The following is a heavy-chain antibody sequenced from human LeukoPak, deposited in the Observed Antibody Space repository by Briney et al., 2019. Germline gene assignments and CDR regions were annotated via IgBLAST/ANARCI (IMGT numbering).Heavy chain of an antibody. Sequence: GRSLTLACAASGFSLSSYTTSCVSHAAGKWLEWVSYISGSSIYIYYADSVKGRSTISRDNAENSLYLQMNSLRAEDTAVYYCARGSEGYCSGGGCYYGMDVWGQGTKVTVSS. CDR2: ISGSSIYI. CDR1: GFSLSSYT. J-gene: IGHJ6*01. V-gene: IGHV3-21*01. CDR3: ARGSEGYCSGGGCYYGMDV. D-gene: IGHD2-15*01.